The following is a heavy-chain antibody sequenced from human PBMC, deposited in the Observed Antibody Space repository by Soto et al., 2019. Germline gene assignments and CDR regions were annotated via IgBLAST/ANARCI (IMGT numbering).Heavy chain of an antibody. CDR3: SKVQRQSITLYYYGMDF. Sequence: GGSLRLSCAASGFTFSSYGMHWVRQAPGKGLEWGAVISYDGSIKYYADSVKGRFTISRDNSKNTLYLQMNSLRAEDTAVYYCSKVQRQSITLYYYGMDFWGQGTTVTVSS. J-gene: IGHJ6*02. D-gene: IGHD3-16*01. CDR2: ISYDGSIK. CDR1: GFTFSSYG. V-gene: IGHV3-30*18.